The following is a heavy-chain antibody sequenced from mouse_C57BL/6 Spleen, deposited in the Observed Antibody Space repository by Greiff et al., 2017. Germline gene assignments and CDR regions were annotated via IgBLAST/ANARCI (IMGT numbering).Heavy chain of an antibody. CDR2: INPNNGGT. J-gene: IGHJ3*01. D-gene: IGHD1-1*01. V-gene: IGHV1-22*01. Sequence: VQLKESGPELVKPGASVKMSCKASGYTFTDYNMHWVKQSHGKSLEWIGYINPNNGGTSYNQKFKGKATLTVNKSSSTAYMELRSLTSEDSAVYYCARGEDYGSSSWFAYWGQGTLVTVSA. CDR1: GYTFTDYN. CDR3: ARGEDYGSSSWFAY.